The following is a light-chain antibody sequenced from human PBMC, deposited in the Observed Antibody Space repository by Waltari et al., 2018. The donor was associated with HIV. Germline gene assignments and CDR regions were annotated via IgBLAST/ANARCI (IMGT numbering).Light chain of an antibody. J-gene: IGLJ3*02. V-gene: IGLV2-23*01. Sequence: QSALTQPASVSGSPGQSITISCTGTSSDVWSYNLVSWYQQNPGKAPKLMIYEGSKRPSGVSNRFSGSKSGNTASLTISGLQAEDEADYYCCSYAGSRVFGGGTKLTVL. CDR3: CSYAGSRV. CDR2: EGS. CDR1: SSDVWSYNL.